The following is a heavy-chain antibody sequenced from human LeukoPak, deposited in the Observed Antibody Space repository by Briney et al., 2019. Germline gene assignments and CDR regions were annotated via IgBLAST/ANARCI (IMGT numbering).Heavy chain of an antibody. J-gene: IGHJ1*01. V-gene: IGHV3-21*01. CDR3: ATLVEMANIQH. D-gene: IGHD5-24*01. Sequence: GGSLRLSCAASGFDFSSYTLNWVRQAPGKGLEWVSSISSSSSYIYYADSVKGRFTISRDNAKNSLYLQMNSLRAEDTAVYYCATLVEMANIQHWGQGTLVTVSS. CDR1: GFDFSSYT. CDR2: ISSSSSYI.